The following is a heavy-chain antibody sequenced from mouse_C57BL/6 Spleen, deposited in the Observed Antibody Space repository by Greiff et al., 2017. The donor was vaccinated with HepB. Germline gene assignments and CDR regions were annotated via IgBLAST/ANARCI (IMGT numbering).Heavy chain of an antibody. CDR2: IYPGDGDT. CDR3: ARPYEYDVAMDY. J-gene: IGHJ4*01. D-gene: IGHD2-4*01. V-gene: IGHV1-82*01. Sequence: VQLQQSGPELVKPGASVKISCKASGYAFSSSWMNWVKQRPGKGLEWIGRIYPGDGDTNYNGKFKGKATLTADKSSSTAYMQLSSLTSEDSAVYFCARPYEYDVAMDYWGQGTSVTVSS. CDR1: GYAFSSSW.